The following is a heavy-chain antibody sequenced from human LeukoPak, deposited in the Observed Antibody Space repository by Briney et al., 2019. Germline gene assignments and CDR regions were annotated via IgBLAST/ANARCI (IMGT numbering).Heavy chain of an antibody. V-gene: IGHV3-23*01. CDR3: ARVRAAAGTRVFDY. D-gene: IGHD6-13*01. CDR1: GFTFSSYA. Sequence: GGSLRLSCAASGFTFSSYAMIWVRQVPGKGLQWVSAISGSSGKTYYADSVKGRFTISRDNSENTLYLQMNSLRAEDTAVYYCARVRAAAGTRVFDYWGQGTLVTVSS. CDR2: ISGSSGKT. J-gene: IGHJ4*02.